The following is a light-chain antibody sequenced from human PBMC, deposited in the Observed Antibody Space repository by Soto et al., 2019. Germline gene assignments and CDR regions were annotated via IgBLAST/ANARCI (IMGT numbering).Light chain of an antibody. Sequence: QSVLTQPASVSGSPGQSLTISCTGTSSVVGSSNFVSWYQQHPGKAPKLIIYEVSKRPSGVPDRFSGSKSGNTASLTVSGPQAEDEADYYCSSYAGSILYVFGTGTKVTVL. CDR1: SSVVGSSNF. CDR3: SSYAGSILYV. J-gene: IGLJ1*01. CDR2: EVS. V-gene: IGLV2-8*01.